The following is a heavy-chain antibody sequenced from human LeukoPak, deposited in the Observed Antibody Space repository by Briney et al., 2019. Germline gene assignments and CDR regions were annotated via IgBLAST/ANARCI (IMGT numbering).Heavy chain of an antibody. Sequence: EASVKVSCXASGGTFSSYAISWVRQAPGQGLEWMGGIIPIFGTANYAQKFQGRVTITADESTSTAYMELSSLRSEDTAVYYCARGDYSNYEDYYYYYMDVWGKGTTVTVSS. V-gene: IGHV1-69*13. D-gene: IGHD4-11*01. CDR3: ARGDYSNYEDYYYYYMDV. CDR2: IIPIFGTA. CDR1: GGTFSSYA. J-gene: IGHJ6*03.